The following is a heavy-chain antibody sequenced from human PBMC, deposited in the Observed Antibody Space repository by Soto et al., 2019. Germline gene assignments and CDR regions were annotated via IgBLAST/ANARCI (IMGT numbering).Heavy chain of an antibody. J-gene: IGHJ4*02. CDR2: INAGNGNT. CDR3: ARDGAVAGDSNFDY. Sequence: ASVKVSCKASGYTFTSYAIHWVRQAPGQRLEWMGWINAGNGNTKYSQKFQGRVTITRDTSASTAYMELSSLRSEDTAVYYCARDGAVAGDSNFDYWGQGTLVTV. D-gene: IGHD6-19*01. V-gene: IGHV1-3*01. CDR1: GYTFTSYA.